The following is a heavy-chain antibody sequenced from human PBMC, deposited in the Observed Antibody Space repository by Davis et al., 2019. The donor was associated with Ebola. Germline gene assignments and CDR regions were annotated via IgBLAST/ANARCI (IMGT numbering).Heavy chain of an antibody. V-gene: IGHV3-30*18. Sequence: GGSLRLSCAASGFPFTGYGMHWVRQAPGKGLEWVAVISYDGSHKYSADSVRGRFTISRDNSKDTLYLQMNSLRVEDTAVYFCAKAKWEVEYHYSGMDVWGKGTTVTVSS. D-gene: IGHD1-26*01. J-gene: IGHJ6*04. CDR1: GFPFTGYG. CDR2: ISYDGSHK. CDR3: AKAKWEVEYHYSGMDV.